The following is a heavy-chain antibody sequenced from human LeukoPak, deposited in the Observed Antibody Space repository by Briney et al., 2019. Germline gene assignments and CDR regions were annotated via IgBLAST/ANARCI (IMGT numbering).Heavy chain of an antibody. CDR1: GFTFSSYP. CDR3: AKGVAEGYQVN. CDR2: INSNGGNT. V-gene: IGHV3-64*01. Sequence: GGSLRLSCAASGFTFSSYPMHWVRQAPGKGLEYVSAINSNGGNTYYANSVKGRFTISRDNSKNTLNLQMGGLRAEDTATYYCAKGVAEGYQVNWGHGTLVTVSS. J-gene: IGHJ4*01. D-gene: IGHD3-3*01.